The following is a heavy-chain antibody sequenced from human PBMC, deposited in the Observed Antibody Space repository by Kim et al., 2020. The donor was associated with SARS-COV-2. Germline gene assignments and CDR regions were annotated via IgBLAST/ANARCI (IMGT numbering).Heavy chain of an antibody. CDR3: VKDMDQYSYGPHFDH. CDR2: ITWDGGST. CDR1: GFPFNEHA. V-gene: IGHV3-43D*04. Sequence: GGSLRLSCAAAGFPFNEHAMHWVRQAPGKGLEWVSLITWDGGSTYYLDSVKGRFTISRDNSKNSLYLQMNSLRTEDSALYYCVKDMDQYSYGPHFDHWGQGTLVTVSS. J-gene: IGHJ4*02. D-gene: IGHD3-16*01.